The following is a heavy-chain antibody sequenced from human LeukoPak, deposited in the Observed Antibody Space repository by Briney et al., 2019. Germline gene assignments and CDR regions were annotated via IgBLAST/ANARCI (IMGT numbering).Heavy chain of an antibody. CDR3: ARDRGRSARGRWFDP. CDR1: GGSISSYY. J-gene: IGHJ5*02. D-gene: IGHD3-3*01. V-gene: IGHV4-59*01. Sequence: SETLSLTCTVSGGSISSYYWSWIRQPPGKGLKWIGYIYYSGSTNYNPSLKSRVTISVDTSKNQFSLKLSSVSAEDTAVYYCARDRGRSARGRWFDPWGQGTLVTVSP. CDR2: IYYSGST.